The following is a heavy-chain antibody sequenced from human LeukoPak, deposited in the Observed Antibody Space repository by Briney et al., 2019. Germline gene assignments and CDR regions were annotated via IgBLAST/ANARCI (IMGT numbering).Heavy chain of an antibody. CDR3: TRDSYYYESSAETNNAFDV. CDR1: GYTFTGYH. Sequence: ASVKVSCKASGYTFTGYHMHWVRQAPGQGLEWMGWINPNSGGTKYVQKFQGRVTLTRDTSASTAYMELSRLTSDDTAMYYCTRDSYYYESSAETNNAFDVWGQGTMVTVSS. D-gene: IGHD3-22*01. CDR2: INPNSGGT. J-gene: IGHJ3*01. V-gene: IGHV1-2*02.